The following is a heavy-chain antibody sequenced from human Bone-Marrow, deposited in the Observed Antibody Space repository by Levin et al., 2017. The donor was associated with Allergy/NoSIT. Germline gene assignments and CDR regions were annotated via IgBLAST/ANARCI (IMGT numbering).Heavy chain of an antibody. Sequence: SETLSLTCTVSGGSISSYYWSWIQQPPGKGLEWIGYIYYSGSTNYNPSLKSRVTISVDTSKNQFSLKLSSVTAADTAVYYCARQGFSSSWYPFDYWGQGTLVTVSS. CDR2: IYYSGST. CDR1: GGSISSYY. J-gene: IGHJ4*02. V-gene: IGHV4-59*08. CDR3: ARQGFSSSWYPFDY. D-gene: IGHD6-13*01.